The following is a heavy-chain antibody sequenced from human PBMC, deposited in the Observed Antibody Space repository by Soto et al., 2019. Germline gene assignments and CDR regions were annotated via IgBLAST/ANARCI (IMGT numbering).Heavy chain of an antibody. V-gene: IGHV1-69*02. D-gene: IGHD3-10*01. CDR1: GGTFNSYT. CDR2: VNPIVGMS. J-gene: IGHJ4*02. Sequence: QVQLVQSGAEVKKPGSSVRVSCTASGGTFNSYTINWVRQAPGQGLEWVGRVNPIVGMSNFAQKFQGRVTIIADKSTSIAYMDLTRLKSDDTAVYYCATGYGSGSTHFDYWGQGTLVTVSS. CDR3: ATGYGSGSTHFDY.